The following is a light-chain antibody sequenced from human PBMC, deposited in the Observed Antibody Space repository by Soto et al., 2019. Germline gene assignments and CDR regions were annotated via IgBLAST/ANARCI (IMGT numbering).Light chain of an antibody. CDR1: QSISSW. V-gene: IGKV1-5*03. Sequence: DIQMTHSPSTLSASLGDRVTITCRASQSISSWLAWYQQKPGKAPKLLIYKASSLESGVPSRFSGSGSGTDFTLTISRLEPEDFAVYYCQQYGSSRWTFGQGTKVDIK. CDR2: KAS. CDR3: QQYGSSRWT. J-gene: IGKJ1*01.